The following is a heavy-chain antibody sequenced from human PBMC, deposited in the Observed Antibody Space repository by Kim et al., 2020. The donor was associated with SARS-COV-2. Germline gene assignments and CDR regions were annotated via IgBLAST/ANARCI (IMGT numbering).Heavy chain of an antibody. D-gene: IGHD3-10*01. CDR3: ARDLGITMVRAVSGSPVYYYYGMDV. CDR1: GYTFTSYG. Sequence: ASVKVSCKASGYTFTSYGISWVRQAPGQGLEWMGWISAYNGNTNYAQKLQGRVTMTTDTSTSTAYMELRSLRSDDTAVYYCARDLGITMVRAVSGSPVYYYYGMDVWGQGTTVTVSS. CDR2: ISAYNGNT. J-gene: IGHJ6*02. V-gene: IGHV1-18*01.